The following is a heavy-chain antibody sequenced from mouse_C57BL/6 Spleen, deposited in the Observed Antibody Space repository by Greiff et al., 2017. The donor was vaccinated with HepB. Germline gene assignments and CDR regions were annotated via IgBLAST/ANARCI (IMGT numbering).Heavy chain of an antibody. Sequence: QVQLQQPGAELVKPGASVKMSCKASGYTFTSYWITWVKQRPGQGLEWIGDIYPGSGSTNYNEKFKSKATLTVDTSSSTAYMQLSSLTSEDSAVYYCARKSSYYYGSRGYAMDYRGQGTSVTVSS. J-gene: IGHJ4*01. CDR3: ARKSSYYYGSRGYAMDY. CDR1: GYTFTSYW. D-gene: IGHD1-1*01. V-gene: IGHV1-55*01. CDR2: IYPGSGST.